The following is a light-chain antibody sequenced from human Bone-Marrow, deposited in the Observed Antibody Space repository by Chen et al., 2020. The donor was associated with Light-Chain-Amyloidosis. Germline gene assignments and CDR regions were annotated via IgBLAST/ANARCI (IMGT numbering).Light chain of an antibody. CDR2: EAS. Sequence: HSALTQPASVSGSPGQSITISCTGTSSDVGSYNLVSWYQHHPGKVPKRLIYEASKRPSGVSNRVSGSHSGNTASLAISGLQAEDEADYYCSSYVGSGTFVVFGGGTKVTVL. J-gene: IGLJ2*01. CDR1: SSDVGSYNL. V-gene: IGLV2-23*02. CDR3: SSYVGSGTFVV.